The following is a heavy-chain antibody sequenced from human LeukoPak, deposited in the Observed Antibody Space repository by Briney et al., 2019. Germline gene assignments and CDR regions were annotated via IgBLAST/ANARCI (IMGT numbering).Heavy chain of an antibody. Sequence: GGSLRLSCAASGFTFSSYAMSWVRQAPGKGLEWVSAISGSGGSTYYADSVKGRFTISRDNSKNTLYLQMNSLRAEDTAVYYCAKVSAFYDFWSGYYLGDAFDIWGQGIMVTVSS. CDR2: ISGSGGST. D-gene: IGHD3-3*01. CDR3: AKVSAFYDFWSGYYLGDAFDI. V-gene: IGHV3-23*01. CDR1: GFTFSSYA. J-gene: IGHJ3*02.